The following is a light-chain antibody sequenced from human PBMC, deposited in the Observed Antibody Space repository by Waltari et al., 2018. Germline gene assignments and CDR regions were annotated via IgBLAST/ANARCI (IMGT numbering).Light chain of an antibody. J-gene: IGLJ3*02. CDR3: QTGGHGTWV. CDR2: VNSAGSH. V-gene: IGLV4-69*01. Sequence: QLVLTQSPSASASLGASVKLPCTLDSGHSSNIIAWLQQQPEKGPRYLMKVNSAGSHSKGDEIPDRFSGSSSGAERYLTISSLQSEDEADYYCQTGGHGTWVFGGGTKLTVL. CDR1: SGHSSNI.